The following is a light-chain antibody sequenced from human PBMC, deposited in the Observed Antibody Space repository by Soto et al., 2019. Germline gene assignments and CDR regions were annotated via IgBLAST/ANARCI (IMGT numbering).Light chain of an antibody. CDR3: QQYTNWPYT. J-gene: IGKJ2*01. V-gene: IGKV3-15*01. Sequence: EIVMTQSPATLSVSPGERATLSCRASQSVSSNLAWYQQKPGQAPRLLIYGASTRATGIPARFSGSGSGKEFTITISSLQSEDFAVHYHQQYTNWPYTFGQGTKLEIK. CDR1: QSVSSN. CDR2: GAS.